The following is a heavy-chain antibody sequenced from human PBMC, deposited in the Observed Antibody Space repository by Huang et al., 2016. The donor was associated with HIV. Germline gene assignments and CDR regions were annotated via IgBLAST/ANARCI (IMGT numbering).Heavy chain of an antibody. V-gene: IGHV3-30*18. J-gene: IGHJ4*02. CDR2: ITFDGKNK. CDR3: AKDNDLYYFDY. CDR1: GFTFSGYG. D-gene: IGHD1-1*01. Sequence: QVHLVESGGGVVQPGRSLRLSCAASGFTFSGYGMHWVRQAAGKGLEGLAVITFDGKNKYDADSVGGRFTVSRDKSQNTVSLQMNTLRAEDTAVYYCAKDNDLYYFDYWGQGTLVTVSS.